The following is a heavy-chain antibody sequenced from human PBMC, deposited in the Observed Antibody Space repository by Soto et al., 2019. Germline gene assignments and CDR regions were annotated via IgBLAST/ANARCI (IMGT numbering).Heavy chain of an antibody. J-gene: IGHJ4*02. Sequence: PSETLSLTCAVYGGSFSGYYWSWIRQPPGKGLEWIGEINHSGSTNYNPSLKSRVTISVDTSKNQFSLKLSSVTAADTAVYYCARFDILTGYCYFDYWGQGTLVTSPQ. CDR3: ARFDILTGYCYFDY. CDR1: GGSFSGYY. CDR2: INHSGST. D-gene: IGHD3-9*01. V-gene: IGHV4-34*01.